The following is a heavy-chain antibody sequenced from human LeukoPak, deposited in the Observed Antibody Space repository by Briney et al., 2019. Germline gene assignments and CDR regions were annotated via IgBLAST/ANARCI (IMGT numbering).Heavy chain of an antibody. V-gene: IGHV4-59*12. J-gene: IGHJ4*02. D-gene: IGHD3-10*01. Sequence: PSETLSLTCTVSGDSISSYYWSWIRQSPGRGLEWIGEVHYSGSATYNPSLKSRVTISVDTSINQFSLKMNSVTAADTAVYYCARGQWFRAFWSRGTPVTVSS. CDR1: GDSISSYY. CDR3: ARGQWFRAF. CDR2: VHYSGSA.